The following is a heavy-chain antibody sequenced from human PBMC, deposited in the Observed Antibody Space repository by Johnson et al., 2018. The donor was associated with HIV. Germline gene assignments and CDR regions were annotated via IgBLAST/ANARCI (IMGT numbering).Heavy chain of an antibody. CDR3: AKVGGGGFAI. J-gene: IGHJ3*02. V-gene: IGHV3-30*04. Sequence: VQPGGSLRLSCAASGFTFSSYAMHWVRQAPGKGLEWVAVISYDGSKKYYADSVEGRFTISRDNAKNTLYLQMNGLRADDTAVYYCAKVGGGGFAIWGQGTMVTFCS. D-gene: IGHD2-15*01. CDR2: ISYDGSKK. CDR1: GFTFSSYA.